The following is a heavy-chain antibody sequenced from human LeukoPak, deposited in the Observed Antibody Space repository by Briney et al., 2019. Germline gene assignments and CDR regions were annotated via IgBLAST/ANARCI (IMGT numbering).Heavy chain of an antibody. V-gene: IGHV3-30*03. Sequence: GGSLRLSCAASGFTFSSYGMPWVRQAPGKGLEWVAVISYDGSNKYYADSVKGRFTISRDNSKNTLYLQMNSLRAEDTAVYYCARDRSNYDFWSGYSDYWGQGTLVTVSS. CDR3: ARDRSNYDFWSGYSDY. CDR2: ISYDGSNK. D-gene: IGHD3-3*01. J-gene: IGHJ4*02. CDR1: GFTFSSYG.